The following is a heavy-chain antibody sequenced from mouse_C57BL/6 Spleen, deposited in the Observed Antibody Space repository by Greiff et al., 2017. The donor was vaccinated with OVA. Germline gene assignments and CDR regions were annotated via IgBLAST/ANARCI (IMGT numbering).Heavy chain of an antibody. CDR2: IRNKANGYTT. Sequence: EVQVVESGGGLVQPGGSLSLSCAASGFTFTDYYMSWVRQPPGKALEWLGFIRNKANGYTTEYSASVKGRFTISRDNSQSILYLQMNALRAEYSATYYYARAGLYFDYWGQGTTLTVSS. J-gene: IGHJ2*01. V-gene: IGHV7-3*01. CDR3: ARAGLYFDY. CDR1: GFTFTDYY.